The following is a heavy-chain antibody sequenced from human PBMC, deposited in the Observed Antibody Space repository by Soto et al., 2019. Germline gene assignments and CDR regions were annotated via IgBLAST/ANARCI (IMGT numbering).Heavy chain of an antibody. V-gene: IGHV1-69*12. CDR3: ARGHDDLEWTYNWFDP. CDR1: GGTFSSYA. D-gene: IGHD3-3*01. J-gene: IGHJ5*02. CDR2: IIPIFGTA. Sequence: QVQLVQSGAEVKKPGSSVKVSCKASGGTFSSYAISWERQAPGQGLEWMGGIIPIFGTANYAQKFQGRVTITADESTSTAYMELSSLRSEYTAVYYCARGHDDLEWTYNWFDPWGQGTLVTVSS.